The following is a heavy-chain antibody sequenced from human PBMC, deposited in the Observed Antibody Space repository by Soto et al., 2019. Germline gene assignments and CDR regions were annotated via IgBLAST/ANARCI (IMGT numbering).Heavy chain of an antibody. CDR3: ARVERGTATTVVDAFDI. V-gene: IGHV4-34*01. CDR2: MSHSGGT. J-gene: IGHJ3*02. CDR1: GGSVNSGNYY. Sequence: QVQLQQWGAGLLKPSETLSLTCAVFGGSVNSGNYYWSWIRQPPGKGLEWIGEMSHSGGTHFNPSLKRRVTLSVDTSKNQFSLKMSSVTAADTALYYCARVERGTATTVVDAFDIWGPGTMVNVSS. D-gene: IGHD1-1*01.